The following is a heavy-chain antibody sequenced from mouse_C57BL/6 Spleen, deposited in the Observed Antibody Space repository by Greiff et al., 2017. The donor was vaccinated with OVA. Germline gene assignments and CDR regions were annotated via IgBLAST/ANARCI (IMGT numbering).Heavy chain of an antibody. Sequence: QVQLQQPGAELVRPGPSVKLSCKASGYTFTSYWMHWVKQRPGQGLEWIGVIDPSDSYTNYNQKFKGKATLTVDTSSSTAYMQLSSLTSEDSAVYYCARGAYYSNPLPYAMDYWGQGTSVTVSS. D-gene: IGHD2-5*01. J-gene: IGHJ4*01. CDR3: ARGAYYSNPLPYAMDY. CDR2: IDPSDSYT. CDR1: GYTFTSYW. V-gene: IGHV1-59*01.